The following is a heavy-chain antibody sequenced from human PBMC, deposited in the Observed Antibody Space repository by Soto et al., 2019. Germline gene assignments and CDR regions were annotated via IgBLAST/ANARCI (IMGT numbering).Heavy chain of an antibody. Sequence: GSLILSWASSGFTFSGYAMILVRPAPGKGLEWVSYISSSGGCTNYADSVKGRFTISRDNAKNSLYLQMNSLRAEDTAVYYCANTVTADAFDIWGQGTMVTVSS. V-gene: IGHV3-21*05. CDR1: GFTFSGYA. J-gene: IGHJ3*02. D-gene: IGHD4-17*01. CDR3: ANTVTADAFDI. CDR2: ISSSGGCT.